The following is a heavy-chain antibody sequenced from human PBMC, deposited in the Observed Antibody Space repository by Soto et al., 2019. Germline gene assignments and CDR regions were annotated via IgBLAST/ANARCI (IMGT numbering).Heavy chain of an antibody. CDR2: ISYDGSNK. Sequence: GGSLRLSCAASGFTFSSYAMHWVRQAPGKGLEWVAVISYDGSNKYYADSVKGRFTISRDNSKNTLYLQMNSLRAEDTAVYYCARVAVAAKNFDYWGQGTLVTVSS. J-gene: IGHJ4*02. D-gene: IGHD6-19*01. CDR3: ARVAVAAKNFDY. V-gene: IGHV3-30-3*01. CDR1: GFTFSSYA.